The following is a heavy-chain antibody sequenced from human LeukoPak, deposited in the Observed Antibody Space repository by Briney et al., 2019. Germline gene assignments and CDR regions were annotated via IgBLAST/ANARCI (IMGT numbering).Heavy chain of an antibody. CDR3: AREILAEVGATDY. CDR2: IIPIFGTA. Sequence: SVKASCKASGGTFSSYAISWVRQAPGQGLEWMGGIIPIFGTANYAQKFQGRVTITADESTSTAYMELRSLRSDDTAVYYCAREILAEVGATDYWGQGTLVAVSS. D-gene: IGHD1-26*01. V-gene: IGHV1-69*13. CDR1: GGTFSSYA. J-gene: IGHJ4*02.